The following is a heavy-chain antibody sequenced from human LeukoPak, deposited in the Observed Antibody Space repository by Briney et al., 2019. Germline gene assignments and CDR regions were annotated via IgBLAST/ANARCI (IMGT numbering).Heavy chain of an antibody. CDR2: VNPNSSGT. J-gene: IGHJ4*02. V-gene: IGHV1-2*02. CDR3: ARAGYYDSSGYYHPFDY. D-gene: IGHD3-22*01. CDR1: GYTFTGYY. Sequence: PVASVTVSRMASGYTFTGYYIHWVRQAPGQGLEWMGWVNPNSSGTNYAQNFQGRVTMTRDTSISTAYMELSRLGSDDTAVYYCARAGYYDSSGYYHPFDYWGQGVLVTVSS.